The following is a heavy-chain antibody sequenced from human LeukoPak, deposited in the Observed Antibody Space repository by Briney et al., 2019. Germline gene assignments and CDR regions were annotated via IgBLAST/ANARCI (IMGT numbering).Heavy chain of an antibody. J-gene: IGHJ5*02. CDR3: ARPYYDYVWGSYRSWFDP. Sequence: ASVKVSCKASGYTFTSYGISWVRQAPGQGLEWMGWISAYNGNTNYAQKLQGRVTMTTDTSTSTAYMELRSLRSEDTAVYYCARPYYDYVWGSYRSWFDPWGQGTLVTVSS. V-gene: IGHV1-18*01. CDR2: ISAYNGNT. CDR1: GYTFTSYG. D-gene: IGHD3-16*02.